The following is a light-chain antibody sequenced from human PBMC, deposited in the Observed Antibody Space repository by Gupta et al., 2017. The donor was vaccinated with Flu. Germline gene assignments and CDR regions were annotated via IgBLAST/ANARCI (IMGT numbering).Light chain of an antibody. J-gene: IGLJ3*02. CDR3: ASDTTTATWV. V-gene: IGLV2-14*01. CDR2: EVT. CDR1: SSDVGGYNY. Sequence: QSALTQPASVSGSPGQSITISCTGTSSDVGGYNYVSWYQQHPGKAPKLMIYEVTERPAGVSNRFSGSKSGNTASLTISGLQEEDEADYFCASDTTTATWVFGGGTKLTVL.